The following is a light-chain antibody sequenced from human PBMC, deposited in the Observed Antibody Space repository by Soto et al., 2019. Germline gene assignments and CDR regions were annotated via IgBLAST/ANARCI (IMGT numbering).Light chain of an antibody. V-gene: IGLV2-14*01. CDR1: SSDVGAYNY. CDR3: SSYTSGSTWV. CDR2: EVS. J-gene: IGLJ3*02. Sequence: QSALTQPASVSGSPGHSITISCTGTSSDVGAYNYVSWYQQHPGNAPKLMIYEVSNRPSGVSNRFSGSKSGNTASLTISGLQAEDEGDDYCSSYTSGSTWVFGGGTKLTVL.